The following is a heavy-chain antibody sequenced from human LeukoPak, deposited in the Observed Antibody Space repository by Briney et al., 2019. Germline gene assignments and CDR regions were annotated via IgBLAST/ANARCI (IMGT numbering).Heavy chain of an antibody. D-gene: IGHD3-3*01. V-gene: IGHV4-59*04. Sequence: SETLSLTCTVSGGSISSYFWTWIRQPPGKGLEWIGSIYYSGSTYYNPSLKSRVTISVDTSKNQFSLKLSSVTAADTAVYYCARRVVTLGSNWFDPRGQGTLVTVSS. CDR2: IYYSGST. J-gene: IGHJ5*02. CDR1: GGSISSYF. CDR3: ARRVVTLGSNWFDP.